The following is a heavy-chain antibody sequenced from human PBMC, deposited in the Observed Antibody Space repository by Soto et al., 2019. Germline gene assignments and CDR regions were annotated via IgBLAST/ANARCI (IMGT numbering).Heavy chain of an antibody. CDR3: ARDLLYEYYYDSSGYLESCWFDP. J-gene: IGHJ5*02. Sequence: ASVKVSCKASGYTFTSYGISWVRQAPGQGLEWMGWISAYNGNTNYAQKLQGRVTMTTDTSTSTAYMELRSLRSDDTAVYYCARDLLYEYYYDSSGYLESCWFDPWGQGTLVTVSS. V-gene: IGHV1-18*01. D-gene: IGHD3-22*01. CDR1: GYTFTSYG. CDR2: ISAYNGNT.